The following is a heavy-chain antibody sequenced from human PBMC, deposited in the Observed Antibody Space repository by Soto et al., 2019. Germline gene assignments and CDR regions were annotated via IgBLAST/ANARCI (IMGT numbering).Heavy chain of an antibody. J-gene: IGHJ6*03. Sequence: QVQLQQWGAGLLKPSETLSLTCAVYGGSFSGYYWSWIRQPPGKGLEWIGEINHSGSTNYNPSLKSRVTLSVDTSKHQFSLKLSSVTAADTAVYYCARGRAVTRYYYYMDVWGKGTTVTVSS. CDR2: INHSGST. D-gene: IGHD4-17*01. CDR1: GGSFSGYY. V-gene: IGHV4-34*01. CDR3: ARGRAVTRYYYYMDV.